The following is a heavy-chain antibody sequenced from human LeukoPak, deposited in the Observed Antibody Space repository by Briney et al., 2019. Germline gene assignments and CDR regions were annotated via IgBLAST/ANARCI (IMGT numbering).Heavy chain of an antibody. D-gene: IGHD2-2*01. V-gene: IGHV3-11*06. J-gene: IGHJ6*02. CDR2: ISSSSSHT. CDR1: GFTFSDYY. Sequence: PGGSLRLSCAASGFTFSDYYMSWIRQAPGKGLEWVSYISSSSSHTNYADSVKGRFTISRDNAKSSLYLQMNSLRAEDTAVYYCARSGYCSSTSCTYGMDVWGQGTTVTVSS. CDR3: ARSGYCSSTSCTYGMDV.